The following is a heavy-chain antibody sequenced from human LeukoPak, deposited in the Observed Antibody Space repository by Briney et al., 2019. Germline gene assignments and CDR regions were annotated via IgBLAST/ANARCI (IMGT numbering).Heavy chain of an antibody. J-gene: IGHJ4*02. Sequence: PGGSLRLSCAASGFTVSSNYMSWVRQAPGMGLEWVSVIYSGGSTYYADSVKGRFTISRDNSKNTLYLQMNSLRAEDTAVYYCARGYYYDSSGYSPFDYWGQGTLVTVSS. D-gene: IGHD3-22*01. CDR2: IYSGGST. CDR1: GFTVSSNY. CDR3: ARGYYYDSSGYSPFDY. V-gene: IGHV3-53*01.